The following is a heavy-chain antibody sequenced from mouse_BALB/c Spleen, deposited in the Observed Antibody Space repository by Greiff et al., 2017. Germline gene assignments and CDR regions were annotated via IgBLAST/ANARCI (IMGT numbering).Heavy chain of an antibody. V-gene: IGHV3-6*02. Sequence: EVKLVESGPGLVKPSQSLSLTCSVTGYSITSGYYWNWIRQFPGNKLEWMGYISYDGSNNYNPSLKNRISITRDTSKNQFFLKLNSVTTEDTATYYCARITTVVESLYYAMDYWGQGTSVTVSS. CDR2: ISYDGSN. D-gene: IGHD1-1*01. J-gene: IGHJ4*01. CDR3: ARITTVVESLYYAMDY. CDR1: GYSITSGYY.